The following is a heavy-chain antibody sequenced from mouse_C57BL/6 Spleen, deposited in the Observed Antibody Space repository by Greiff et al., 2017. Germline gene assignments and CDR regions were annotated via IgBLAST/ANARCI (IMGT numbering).Heavy chain of an antibody. CDR2: INPNYGTT. Sequence: VQLQQSGPELVKPGASVKLSCTASGYSFTDYYMNWVKQSNGQGLEWIGIINPNYGTTSYNQKFQGKATLTADQSSSTAYMQLNSLTSEESAVDYCASYYVSRAWFAYWGQGTLVTVSA. D-gene: IGHD1-1*01. V-gene: IGHV1-39*01. CDR1: GYSFTDYY. J-gene: IGHJ3*01. CDR3: ASYYVSRAWFAY.